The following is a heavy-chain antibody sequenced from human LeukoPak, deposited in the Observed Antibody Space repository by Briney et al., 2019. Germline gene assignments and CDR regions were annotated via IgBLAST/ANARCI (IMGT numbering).Heavy chain of an antibody. CDR1: GFTFSSYA. D-gene: IGHD3-3*01. CDR3: ARDNDFWSGYVH. CDR2: ISYDGSNK. Sequence: PGGSLRLSCAASGFTFSSYAMHWVRQAPGKGLEWVAVISYDGSNKYYADSVKGRFTISRDNSKNTLYLQMNSLRAEDTAVYYCARDNDFWSGYVHWGQGTLVTVSS. J-gene: IGHJ4*02. V-gene: IGHV3-30*14.